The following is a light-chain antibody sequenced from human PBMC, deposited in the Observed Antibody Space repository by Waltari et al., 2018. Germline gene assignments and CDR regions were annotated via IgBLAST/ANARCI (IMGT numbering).Light chain of an antibody. J-gene: IGLJ3*02. V-gene: IGLV3-21*02. CDR2: NDS. Sequence: SYVLTQPPSVSVAPGLPARLTREGHHIRCKSVHWYQQKPGQAPVLVVFNDSDRPSGIPERFSGSNSGNTATLTISSVEAGDEADFYCQVWDSSSDHRVFGGGTKLTVL. CDR3: QVWDSSSDHRV. CDR1: HIRCKS.